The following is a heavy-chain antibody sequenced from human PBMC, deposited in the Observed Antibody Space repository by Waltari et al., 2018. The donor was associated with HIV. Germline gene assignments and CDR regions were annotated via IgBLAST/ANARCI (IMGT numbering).Heavy chain of an antibody. Sequence: QLLLQESGPGLVRPSETLSLTCTVTGPSISSRRFYLGWVRPPPGKGLEWIVSTMYSGSTYNNPSLKSRVAISVDTSRNQFSLNLTSVTAADTALYYCARHDGTSYYFGSDMNPRPFSFWFASWGQGILVTVSS. CDR2: TMYSGST. J-gene: IGHJ5*01. V-gene: IGHV4-39*01. CDR3: ARHDGTSYYFGSDMNPRPFSFWFAS. CDR1: GPSISSRRFY. D-gene: IGHD3-10*01.